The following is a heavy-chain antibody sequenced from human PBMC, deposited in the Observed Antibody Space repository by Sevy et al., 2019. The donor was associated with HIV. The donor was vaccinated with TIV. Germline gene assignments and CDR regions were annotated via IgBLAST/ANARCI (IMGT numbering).Heavy chain of an antibody. CDR3: ARDLRLRGYSYGSFDY. Sequence: GGSLRLSCVASGFTFSNYWMSWVRQAPGKGLEWVSSISSAGSFIYYADSVKGRFTISRDSAKSSLYLQMNSLGVDDTAIYYCARDLRLRGYSYGSFDYWGQGTLVTVSS. V-gene: IGHV3-21*04. D-gene: IGHD5-18*01. CDR1: GFTFSNYW. CDR2: ISSAGSFI. J-gene: IGHJ4*02.